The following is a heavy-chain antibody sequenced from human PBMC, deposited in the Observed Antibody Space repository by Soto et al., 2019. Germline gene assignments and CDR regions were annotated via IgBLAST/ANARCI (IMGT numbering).Heavy chain of an antibody. Sequence: ASVKVSCKVSGYTLTELSMHWVRQAPGKGLEWMGGFDPEDGETIYAQKFQGRVTMTEDTSTDTAYMELSSLRSEDTAVYYCATASSILGGSYLFFDYWGQGTLVTVSS. V-gene: IGHV1-24*01. CDR1: GYTLTELS. CDR3: ATASSILGGSYLFFDY. J-gene: IGHJ4*02. CDR2: FDPEDGET. D-gene: IGHD1-26*01.